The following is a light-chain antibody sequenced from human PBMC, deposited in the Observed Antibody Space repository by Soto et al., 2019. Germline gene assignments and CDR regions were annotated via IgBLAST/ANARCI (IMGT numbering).Light chain of an antibody. CDR3: SAWDDSLSGAV. J-gene: IGLJ2*01. V-gene: IGLV1-44*01. CDR1: SANIGSNS. Sequence: QTVVTQPPSASGTPGQRVFISCSGSSANIGSNSVNWYQQFPGTAPKLLIYRDSRRPPGVPDRLSASKSGTSAFLAISGLQSEDEADYYCSAWDDSLSGAVFGGGTKLTVL. CDR2: RDS.